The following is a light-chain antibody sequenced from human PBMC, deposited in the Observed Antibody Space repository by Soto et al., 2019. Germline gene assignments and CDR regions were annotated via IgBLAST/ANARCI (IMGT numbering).Light chain of an antibody. J-gene: IGKJ2*01. Sequence: DIQMTQSPSSLSASVGDRVTITCQASQDIGNNLNWYQHKPGKAPKLLIFDASNLETRVPSRFSGSGSGTDFTFTISSLQPEDIATYYCQQYDNLPRYTFGQGTKLEIK. V-gene: IGKV1-33*01. CDR1: QDIGNN. CDR3: QQYDNLPRYT. CDR2: DAS.